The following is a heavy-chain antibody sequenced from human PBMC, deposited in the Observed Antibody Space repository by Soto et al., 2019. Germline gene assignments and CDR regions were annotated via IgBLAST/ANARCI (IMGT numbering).Heavy chain of an antibody. Sequence: GGSLRLSCAASGLTFSDYYMSWIRQAPGKGLEWVSYIDSSGDHIHYGDSVGGRFTISRDNAKNSLFLQMNSLRAEDTAVYYCATGRLEATVLDYWGQGTLVTVSS. CDR1: GLTFSDYY. D-gene: IGHD1-26*01. J-gene: IGHJ4*02. V-gene: IGHV3-11*01. CDR2: IDSSGDHI. CDR3: ATGRLEATVLDY.